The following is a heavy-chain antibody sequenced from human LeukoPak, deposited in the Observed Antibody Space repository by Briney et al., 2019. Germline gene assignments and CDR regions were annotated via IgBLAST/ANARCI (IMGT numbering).Heavy chain of an antibody. V-gene: IGHV3-23*01. D-gene: IGHD2-15*01. CDR2: IGGGGGTP. CDR3: AKSGLNRFDY. J-gene: IGHJ4*02. Sequence: PGGSLRLSCAASGFTFSSYAMSWVRQAPGKGLEWVSTIGGGGGTPYYADSVKGRFTISRDNSKNTLFLQMNSLRVEDTAVYYCAKSGLNRFDYWGQGALVTVSS. CDR1: GFTFSSYA.